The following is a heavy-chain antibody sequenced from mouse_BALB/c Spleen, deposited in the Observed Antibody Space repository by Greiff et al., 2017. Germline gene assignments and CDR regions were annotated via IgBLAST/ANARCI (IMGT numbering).Heavy chain of an antibody. Sequence: VQLQQSGPELVKPGASVKMSCKASGYTFTDYYMKWVKQSHGKSLEWIGDINPNNGATSYNQKFKGKATFTVDTSSSTAYMQFNSLTSEDSAVYYCASRGDQYGNQFAYWGQGTLVTVSA. V-gene: IGHV1-26*01. CDR1: GYTFTDYY. CDR3: ASRGDQYGNQFAY. CDR2: INPNNGAT. J-gene: IGHJ3*01. D-gene: IGHD2-10*02.